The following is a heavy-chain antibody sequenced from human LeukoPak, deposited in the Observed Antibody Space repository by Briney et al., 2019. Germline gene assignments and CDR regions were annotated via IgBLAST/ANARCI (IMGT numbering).Heavy chain of an antibody. V-gene: IGHV4-61*02. D-gene: IGHD2-15*01. CDR3: ARGARAASNNWFDP. Sequence: PSQTLSLTCTVSGNSISSGDNYWSWIRQPAGKGLEWIGRIYTSGSTNYNPSLKSRVTISGDKSKNQFSLKLNSVTAADTALYYCARGARAASNNWFDPWGQGTLVIVSS. J-gene: IGHJ5*02. CDR1: GNSISSGDNY. CDR2: IYTSGST.